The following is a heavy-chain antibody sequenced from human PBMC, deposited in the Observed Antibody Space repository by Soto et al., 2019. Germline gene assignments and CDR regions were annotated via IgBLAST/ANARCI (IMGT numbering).Heavy chain of an antibody. Sequence: GGSLRLSCAASGFTFSAYWMHWVRQAPGKGLEWVANINSDGSDKYYVDSVRGRFTISRDNAKNSLFLQMNSLRAEDTAVYYCARSIGVPEAYWGQGTLVTVSS. V-gene: IGHV3-7*01. CDR1: GFTFSAYW. CDR2: INSDGSDK. J-gene: IGHJ4*02. D-gene: IGHD2-8*01. CDR3: ARSIGVPEAY.